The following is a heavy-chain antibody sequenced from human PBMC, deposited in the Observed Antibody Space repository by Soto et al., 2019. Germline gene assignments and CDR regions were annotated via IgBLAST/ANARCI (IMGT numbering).Heavy chain of an antibody. CDR1: GGSINSAGYY. Sequence: QVQLQESGPGLVKPSQTLSLTCTVSGGSINSAGYYWSWIRQHPGKGLEWIGHIYYSGSTYYNPSHKSRVTISIDTSKNQFSLKLSSVTAADTAVYYCARVQTIFGIITVFDYWGQGTLVTVSS. J-gene: IGHJ4*02. V-gene: IGHV4-31*03. CDR3: ARVQTIFGIITVFDY. CDR2: IYYSGST. D-gene: IGHD3-3*01.